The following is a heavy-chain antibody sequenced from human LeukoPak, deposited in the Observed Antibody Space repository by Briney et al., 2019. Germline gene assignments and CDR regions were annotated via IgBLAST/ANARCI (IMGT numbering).Heavy chain of an antibody. CDR2: IIPILGIA. V-gene: IGHV1-69*04. Sequence: SVKVSCKASGGTFSSYAISWVRQAPGQGLERMGRIIPILGIATYAQKFQGRVTITADKSTGTAYMELSSLRSEDTAVYYCARYYCSGGSCYSEDYYYYYGMDVWGQGTTVTVSS. J-gene: IGHJ6*02. CDR3: ARYYCSGGSCYSEDYYYYYGMDV. CDR1: GGTFSSYA. D-gene: IGHD2-15*01.